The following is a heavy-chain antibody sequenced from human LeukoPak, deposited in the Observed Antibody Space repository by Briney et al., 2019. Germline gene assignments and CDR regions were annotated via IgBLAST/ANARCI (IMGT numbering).Heavy chain of an antibody. D-gene: IGHD5-12*01. CDR2: IIPIFGTA. CDR1: GGTFTSYA. J-gene: IGHJ6*03. Sequence: SVKVSCKASGGTFTSYAISWVRQAPGQGREWRGGIIPIFGTANYAQKFQGRVTITTHESTSTAYMELSSLRSEDTAVYYCARDRGYSGYDTPYYYYYMDVWGKGTTVTVSS. V-gene: IGHV1-69*05. CDR3: ARDRGYSGYDTPYYYYYMDV.